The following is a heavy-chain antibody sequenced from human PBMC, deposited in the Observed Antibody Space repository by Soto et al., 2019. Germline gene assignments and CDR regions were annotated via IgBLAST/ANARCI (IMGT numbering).Heavy chain of an antibody. D-gene: IGHD6-19*01. CDR3: ATASGSSSGCDFNY. V-gene: IGHV1-24*01. CDR2: FDPEDGET. CDR1: GYTLTELS. J-gene: IGHJ4*02. Sequence: ASVKVSCKVSGYTLTELSMHWVRQAPGKGLEWMGGFDPEDGETIYAQKFQGRVTMTEDTSTDTAYMELSSLRSEDTAVYYCATASGSSSGCDFNYRGQGTLVTLPS.